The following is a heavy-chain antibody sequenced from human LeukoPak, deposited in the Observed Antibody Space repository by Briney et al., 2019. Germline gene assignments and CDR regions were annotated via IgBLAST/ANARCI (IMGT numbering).Heavy chain of an antibody. J-gene: IGHJ4*02. Sequence: AGRSLRLSCATSGFTFTTYAMQWVRQAPGKGLEWVAVISSDGNKENYADSVKGRFTISKDSSKNTLYLQMNTLRAEDTALYYCARDVGRDTITTEIEYWGQGTLVTVSS. CDR2: ISSDGNKE. D-gene: IGHD4-11*01. CDR3: ARDVGRDTITTEIEY. CDR1: GFTFTTYA. V-gene: IGHV3-30-3*01.